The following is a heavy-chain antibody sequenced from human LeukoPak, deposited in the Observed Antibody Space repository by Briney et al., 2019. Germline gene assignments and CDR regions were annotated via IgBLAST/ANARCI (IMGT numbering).Heavy chain of an antibody. J-gene: IGHJ4*02. Sequence: GGSLRLSCAASGFTFSDYSMSWIRQAPGKGLECVSYISSSDDTIYYADSVKGRFFISRDNAKNSLYLQMNSLRAEDTAVYYCARSVVVVGGFDYWGQGTLVTVSS. CDR3: ARSVVVVGGFDY. CDR2: ISSSDDTI. CDR1: GFTFSDYS. D-gene: IGHD2-15*01. V-gene: IGHV3-11*04.